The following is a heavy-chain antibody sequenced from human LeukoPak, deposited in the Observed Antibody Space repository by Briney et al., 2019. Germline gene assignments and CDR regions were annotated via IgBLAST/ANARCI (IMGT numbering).Heavy chain of an antibody. D-gene: IGHD4-17*01. J-gene: IGHJ3*02. CDR1: GFTFTSSA. Sequence: SVKVSCKASGFTFTSSAIQWVQQARGQRLEWIGWIVVGSGNTNYAQKFQERVTITRDMSTSTAYMELSSLRSEDTAVYYCAAAVTTRADDAFDIWGQGTMVTVSS. CDR2: IVVGSGNT. V-gene: IGHV1-58*02. CDR3: AAAVTTRADDAFDI.